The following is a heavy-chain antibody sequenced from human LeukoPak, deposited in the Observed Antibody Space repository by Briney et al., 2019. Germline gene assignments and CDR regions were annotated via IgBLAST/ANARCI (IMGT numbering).Heavy chain of an antibody. CDR3: AKGWITIFGVVIGAFDI. D-gene: IGHD3-3*01. CDR1: GFTFSSYA. V-gene: IGHV3-23*01. CDR2: ISGSGGST. Sequence: GGSLRLSCAASGFTFSSYAMSWVRQAPGKGLEWVSAISGSGGSTYYADSVKGRFTISRDNSKNTQYLQMNSLRAEDTAVYYCAKGWITIFGVVIGAFDIWGQGTMVTVSS. J-gene: IGHJ3*02.